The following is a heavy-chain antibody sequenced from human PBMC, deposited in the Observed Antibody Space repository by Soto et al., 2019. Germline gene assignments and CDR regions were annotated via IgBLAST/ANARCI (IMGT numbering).Heavy chain of an antibody. CDR2: INSDGSST. J-gene: IGHJ3*02. Sequence: GGSLRLSCAASGFTFSSYGVHWVRQAPGKGLVWVSHINSDGSSTNHADSVKGRFTISRDNAKNTLYLQMNSLRAEDTAVYYCARDSDCRSSSSYADAFHITGQGTMVNVS. CDR3: ARDSDCRSSSSYADAFHI. CDR1: GFTFSSYG. D-gene: IGHD2-2*01. V-gene: IGHV3-74*01.